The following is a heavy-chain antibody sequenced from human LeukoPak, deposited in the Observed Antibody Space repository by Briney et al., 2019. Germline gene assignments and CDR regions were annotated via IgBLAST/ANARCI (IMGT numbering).Heavy chain of an antibody. CDR2: ISYDGSNK. V-gene: IGHV3-30*03. D-gene: IGHD6-13*01. CDR1: GFTFSSYS. Sequence: GGSLRLSCAASGFTFSSYSMHWVRQAPGKGLEWVAGISYDGSNKYYVDSVKGRFTISRDNSKNTLYLQINSLRVEDTAVYYCARENTPFSSWYYFDYWGQGTLVTVSS. CDR3: ARENTPFSSWYYFDY. J-gene: IGHJ4*02.